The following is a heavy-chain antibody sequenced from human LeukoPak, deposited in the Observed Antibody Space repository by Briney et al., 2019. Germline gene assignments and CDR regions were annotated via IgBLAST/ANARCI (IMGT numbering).Heavy chain of an antibody. CDR1: GFTFSSYA. Sequence: GRSLRLSCAASGFTFSSYAMSWVRQAPGKGLEWVSGISGSGDSTYYADSVKGRFTISRDNSKNTMYVQMNSLRADDTAVYYCAKLGSSGHPGAFDIWGQGTMVTVSS. J-gene: IGHJ3*02. D-gene: IGHD3-22*01. CDR3: AKLGSSGHPGAFDI. CDR2: ISGSGDST. V-gene: IGHV3-23*01.